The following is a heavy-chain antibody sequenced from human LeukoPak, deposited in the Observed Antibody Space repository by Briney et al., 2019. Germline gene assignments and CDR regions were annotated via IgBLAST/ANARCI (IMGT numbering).Heavy chain of an antibody. D-gene: IGHD6-13*01. CDR1: GFTLSSYA. V-gene: IGHV3-23*01. CDR3: AKDLGQLGYYYYGMDV. Sequence: TGGSLRLSCAASGFTLSSYAMSWVRQAPGKGLEWVSAISGSGGSTYYADSVKGRFTISRDNSKNTLYLQMNSLRAEDTAVYYCAKDLGQLGYYYYGMDVWGQGTTVTVSS. CDR2: ISGSGGST. J-gene: IGHJ6*02.